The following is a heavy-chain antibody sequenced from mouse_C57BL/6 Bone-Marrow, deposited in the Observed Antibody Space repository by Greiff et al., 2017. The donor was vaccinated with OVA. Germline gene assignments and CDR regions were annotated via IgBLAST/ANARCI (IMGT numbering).Heavy chain of an antibody. J-gene: IGHJ3*01. CDR2: IYPGDGDT. V-gene: IGHV1-82*01. CDR3: ASVYYGEGAWFAY. CDR1: GYAFSSSW. Sequence: VQLQQSGPELVKPGASVKISCKASGYAFSSSWMNWVKQRPGQGLEWIGRIYPGDGDTNYNGKFKGKATLTADKSSSTAYMQLSSLTSEGSSVFFYASVYYGEGAWFAYWGQGTLVTVSA. D-gene: IGHD2-13*01.